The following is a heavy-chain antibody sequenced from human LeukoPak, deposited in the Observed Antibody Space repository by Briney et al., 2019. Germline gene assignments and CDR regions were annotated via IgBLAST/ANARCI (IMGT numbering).Heavy chain of an antibody. D-gene: IGHD1-14*01. J-gene: IGHJ6*03. Sequence: PSETLSLTCAVYGGSFSGYYWSWIRQPPGEGLEWIGEINHSGSTNYNPSLKSRVTISVDTSKNQFSLKLSSVTAADTAAYYCARRTHNNAGYYYYYYMDVWGKGTTVTVSS. V-gene: IGHV4-34*01. CDR2: INHSGST. CDR3: ARRTHNNAGYYYYYYMDV. CDR1: GGSFSGYY.